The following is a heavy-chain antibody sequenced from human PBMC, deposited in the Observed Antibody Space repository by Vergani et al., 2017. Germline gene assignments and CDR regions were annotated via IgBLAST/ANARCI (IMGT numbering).Heavy chain of an antibody. CDR3: AIYARRPRAYGMDV. CDR1: GGSFSGYY. V-gene: IGHV4-34*01. J-gene: IGHJ6*02. D-gene: IGHD2-2*02. Sequence: QVQLQQWGAGLLKPSETLSLTCAVYGGSFSGYYWSWIRHPPGKGLEWIGEINHSGSTNYNPSLKSRVTISVDTSKNQFSLKLSSVTAADTAVYYCAIYARRPRAYGMDVWGQGTTVTVSS. CDR2: INHSGST.